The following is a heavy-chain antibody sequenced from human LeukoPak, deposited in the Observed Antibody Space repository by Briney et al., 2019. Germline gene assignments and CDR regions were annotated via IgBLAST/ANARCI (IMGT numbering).Heavy chain of an antibody. J-gene: IGHJ4*02. Sequence: PSETLSLTCAVYGGSFSGYYWSWIRQPPGKGLEWIGEINHSGSTNYNPSLKSRVTISVDTSKNQFSLKLSSVTAADTAVYYCARSDGYSSGYYFDYWGQGTLVTVSS. D-gene: IGHD6-19*01. CDR2: INHSGST. V-gene: IGHV4-34*01. CDR3: ARSDGYSSGYYFDY. CDR1: GGSFSGYY.